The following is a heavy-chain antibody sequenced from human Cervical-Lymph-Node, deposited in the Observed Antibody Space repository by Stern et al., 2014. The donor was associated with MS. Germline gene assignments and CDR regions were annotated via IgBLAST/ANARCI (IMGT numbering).Heavy chain of an antibody. V-gene: IGHV1-69*06. D-gene: IGHD2-21*01. CDR2: IIPIFGSA. CDR3: ASGYIVVVDGAYYYYYGMDV. Sequence: QMQLVQSGAEVKKPGSSVKVSCKASGGTFSSYAISWVRQAPGQGLEWMGGIIPIFGSANYAKQFQGRVTITADKSASTAYMELSSLRSEDTAVYYCASGYIVVVDGAYYYYYGMDVWGQGTTVTVSS. CDR1: GGTFSSYA. J-gene: IGHJ6*02.